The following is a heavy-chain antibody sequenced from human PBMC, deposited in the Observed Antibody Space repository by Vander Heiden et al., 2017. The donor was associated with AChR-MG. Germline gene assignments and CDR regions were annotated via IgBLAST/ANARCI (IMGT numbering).Heavy chain of an antibody. CDR1: GGSFSGYY. V-gene: IGHV4-34*01. Sequence: QVQLQQWGAGLLKPSETLSLTCAVYGGSFSGYYWSWIRQPPGKGLEWIGEINNRGSTNDNPSLKSGVTISEDTSKNQLSRKMSSVTAADTAVDDGARGVGVNDYWGRVSLVTLSS. CDR2: INNRGST. D-gene: IGHD3-16*01. J-gene: IGHJ4*01. CDR3: ARGVGVNDY.